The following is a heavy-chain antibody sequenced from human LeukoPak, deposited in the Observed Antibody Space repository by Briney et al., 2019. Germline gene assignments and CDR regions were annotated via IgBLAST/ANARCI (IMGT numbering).Heavy chain of an antibody. D-gene: IGHD3-10*01. V-gene: IGHV4-59*08. CDR1: GDSINYYF. J-gene: IGHJ4*02. Sequence: SETLSLTCTVSGDSINYYFWSWIRQPPGKGLQWIGFIYYSGSTNYNPSLKSRVTISVDTSKNQFSLKLRSVTAADTAVYYCARSPRPSASGSYYDTWGQGTLVTVSS. CDR2: IYYSGST. CDR3: ARSPRPSASGSYYDT.